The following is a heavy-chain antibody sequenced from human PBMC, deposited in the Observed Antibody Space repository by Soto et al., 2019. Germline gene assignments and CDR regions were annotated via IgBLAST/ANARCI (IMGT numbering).Heavy chain of an antibody. CDR2: ISGSGGST. J-gene: IGHJ4*02. CDR3: AHDRYFDWLLGY. Sequence: VGSLRLSCAASGFTFSSYAMSWVRQAPGKGLEWVSAISGSGGSTYYADSVKGRFTISRDNSKNTLYLQMNSLRAEDTAVYYCAHDRYFDWLLGYWGQGTLVTV. V-gene: IGHV3-23*01. CDR1: GFTFSSYA. D-gene: IGHD3-9*01.